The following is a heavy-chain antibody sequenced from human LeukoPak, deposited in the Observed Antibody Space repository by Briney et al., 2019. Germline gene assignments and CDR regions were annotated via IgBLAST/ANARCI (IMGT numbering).Heavy chain of an antibody. CDR1: GGSISSSSYY. CDR3: ARRVVVAARNWFDP. V-gene: IGHV4-39*07. D-gene: IGHD2-15*01. J-gene: IGHJ5*02. CDR2: IYYSGST. Sequence: PSETLSLTCTVSGGSISSSSYYWGWIRQPPGKGLEWIGSIYYSGSTYYNPSLKSRVTISVDTSKNQFSLKLSSVTAADTAVYYCARRVVVAARNWFDPWGQGTLVTVSS.